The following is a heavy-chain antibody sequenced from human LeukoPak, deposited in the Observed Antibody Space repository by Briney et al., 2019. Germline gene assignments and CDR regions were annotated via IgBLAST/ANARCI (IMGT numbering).Heavy chain of an antibody. V-gene: IGHV3-7*01. CDR1: GFTFSAYW. CDR3: ARGRWSDY. D-gene: IGHD5-24*01. CDR2: IKEDGTEK. Sequence: GGSLRLSCAASGFTFSAYWMTWVRQAPGQGLEWVANIKEDGTEKNYLDSVKGRFTIFRDNVKKSLYLEMNSLRVEDTAVYYCARGRWSDYWGQGTQVTVSS. J-gene: IGHJ4*02.